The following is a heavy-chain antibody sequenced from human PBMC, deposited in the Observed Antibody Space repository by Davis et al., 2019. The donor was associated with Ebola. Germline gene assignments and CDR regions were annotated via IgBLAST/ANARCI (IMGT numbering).Heavy chain of an antibody. Sequence: GESLKIPCAASGFTFSSHGMHRVRQAPGKGLEWVAVISYDGSNKYYADSVKGRFTISRDNSKNTLYLQMNSLRAEDTAVYYCAKLERYGYWGQGTLVTVSS. CDR2: ISYDGSNK. V-gene: IGHV3-30*18. D-gene: IGHD3-3*01. J-gene: IGHJ4*02. CDR1: GFTFSSHG. CDR3: AKLERYGY.